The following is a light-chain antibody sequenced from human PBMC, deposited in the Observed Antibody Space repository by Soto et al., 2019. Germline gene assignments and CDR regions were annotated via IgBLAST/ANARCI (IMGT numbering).Light chain of an antibody. CDR3: HQYNDWPPWT. CDR1: QSVSGS. V-gene: IGKV3-15*01. CDR2: GAS. Sequence: EIVMTQSPATLSVSLGERVTLSCRASQSVSGSLAWYQQKPGQAPRLLIYGASTRATGIPARFSGSGSGTEFTLTINSLQSEDFAVYYCHQYNDWPPWTFGQWTKVESK. J-gene: IGKJ1*01.